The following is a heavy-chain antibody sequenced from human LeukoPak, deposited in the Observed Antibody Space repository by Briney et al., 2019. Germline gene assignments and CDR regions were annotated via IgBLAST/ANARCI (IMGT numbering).Heavy chain of an antibody. CDR1: GFSLSTSGIG. CDR2: IYWDDDK. V-gene: IGHV2-5*02. D-gene: IGHD6-19*01. CDR3: AHRLWDSSGWYGFDFQH. J-gene: IGHJ1*01. Sequence: SGPTLVKPTQTLTLTCTFSGFSLSTSGIGVGWIRQPPGKALEWLALIYWDDDKRYSPSLKSRLTITKDTSKNQVVLTMTNMDPVDTATYFCAHRLWDSSGWYGFDFQHWGQGTLVTVSS.